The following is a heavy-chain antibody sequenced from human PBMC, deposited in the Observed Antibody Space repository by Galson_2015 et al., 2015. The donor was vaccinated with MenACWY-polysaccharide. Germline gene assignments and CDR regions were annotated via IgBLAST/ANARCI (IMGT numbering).Heavy chain of an antibody. J-gene: IGHJ1*01. D-gene: IGHD6-19*01. CDR1: GYTFTSYG. V-gene: IGHV1-18*01. CDR3: ARGSSGWSPAEYVQH. Sequence: SVKVSCKASGYTFTSYGISWVRQAPGQGLEWMGWISAYNGNTNYAQKLQDRVTMTTDTSTSTAYMELRSLRSDDTAVYYCARGSSGWSPAEYVQHWGQGTLVTVSS. CDR2: ISAYNGNT.